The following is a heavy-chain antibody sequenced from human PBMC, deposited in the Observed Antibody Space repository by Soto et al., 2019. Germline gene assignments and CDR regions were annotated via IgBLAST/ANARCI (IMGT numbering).Heavy chain of an antibody. J-gene: IGHJ6*03. V-gene: IGHV1-46*03. CDR3: ATVTTPGYYYYMDV. Sequence: GASVKVSCKASGYTFTIYYMHWVLQAPGQGLEWMGIINPSGGSTSYAQKFQGRVTMTRDTSTSTVYMELSSLRSEDTAVYYCATVTTPGYYYYMDVWGKGTTVTVSS. CDR1: GYTFTIYY. CDR2: INPSGGST. D-gene: IGHD4-17*01.